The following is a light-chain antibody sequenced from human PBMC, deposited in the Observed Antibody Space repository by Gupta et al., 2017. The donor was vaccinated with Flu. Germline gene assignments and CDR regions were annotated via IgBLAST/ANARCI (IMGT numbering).Light chain of an antibody. CDR1: QSVSSSF. V-gene: IGKV3-20*01. J-gene: IGKJ1*01. CDR3: QQYGSSPPLT. CDR2: GAS. Sequence: DIVVALFPTHPSFSPGERATLSCRASQSVSSSFLAWYQQKPGQAPRLLIYGASRRATGIPDRFSGSGSGTDFTLTISRLEPEDFAVYYCQQYGSSPPLTFGQGTKVEIK.